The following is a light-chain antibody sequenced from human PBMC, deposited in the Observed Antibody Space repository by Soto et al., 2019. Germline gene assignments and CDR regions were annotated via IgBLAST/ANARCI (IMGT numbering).Light chain of an antibody. V-gene: IGKV3-20*01. Sequence: EIVLTQSPGTLSLSPGERATLSCRASQSVSSSYLAWYQQKPGQAPRLLIYGASSRATGIPVRFSGSGSGTDFTLTISRLEPEDFAVYYCQQYASSPTYTFGQGTKLEIK. CDR2: GAS. CDR3: QQYASSPTYT. CDR1: QSVSSSY. J-gene: IGKJ2*01.